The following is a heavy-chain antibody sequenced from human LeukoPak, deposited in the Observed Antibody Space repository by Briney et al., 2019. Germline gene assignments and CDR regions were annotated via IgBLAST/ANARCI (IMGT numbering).Heavy chain of an antibody. Sequence: PGGSLRLSCSASGFTFSNYIMHWVRQAPGKGLDWVAVTIENGNRQYYADSVKGRFTISRDNSKNTLFLQMNSLRGEDTAMYYCARVQGGGYRTADSWGQGTLVTVSS. CDR3: ARVQGGGYRTADS. V-gene: IGHV3-30*04. CDR2: TIENGNRQ. J-gene: IGHJ4*02. D-gene: IGHD6-25*01. CDR1: GFTFSNYI.